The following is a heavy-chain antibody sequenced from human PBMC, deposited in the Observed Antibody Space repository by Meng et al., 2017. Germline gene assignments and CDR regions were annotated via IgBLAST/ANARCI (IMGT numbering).Heavy chain of an antibody. CDR1: GFTFSSYS. CDR2: ISYDGSNK. CDR3: AGERSLVGAFDY. Sequence: GESLKISCAASGFTFSSYSMNWVRQAPGKGLEWVAVISYDGSNKYYADSVKGRFTISRDNSKNTLYLQMNSLRAEDTAVYYCAGERSLVGAFDYWGQGTLVTVSS. J-gene: IGHJ4*02. V-gene: IGHV3-30*05. D-gene: IGHD1-26*01.